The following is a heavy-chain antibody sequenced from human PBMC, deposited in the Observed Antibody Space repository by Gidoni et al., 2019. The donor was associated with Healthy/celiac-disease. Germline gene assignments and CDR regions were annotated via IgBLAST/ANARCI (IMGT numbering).Heavy chain of an antibody. J-gene: IGHJ5*02. V-gene: IGHV4-30-2*01. Sequence: QLQLQESGSGLVKPSQTLSLTCPVSGGSISSGGYSWSWLRQPPGKGLEWIGYIYPSGSTYYNPSLKSRVTRSVDRSKNQFSLKLSSVTAADTAVYYCARGLTAENWFDPWGQGTLVTVSS. CDR2: IYPSGST. CDR1: GGSISSGGYS. CDR3: ARGLTAENWFDP. D-gene: IGHD6-13*01.